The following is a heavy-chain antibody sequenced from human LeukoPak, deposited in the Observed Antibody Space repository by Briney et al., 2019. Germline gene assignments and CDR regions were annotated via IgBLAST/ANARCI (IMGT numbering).Heavy chain of an antibody. J-gene: IGHJ4*02. Sequence: SETLSLTCAVSGYSISSGYYRGWIRQPPGKGLEWIGSIYHSGSTYYNPSLKSRVTISVDKPKNQFSLKLSSVTAADTAVYYCARPLGGDYDSSGPRFDYWGQGTLVTVSS. D-gene: IGHD3-22*01. CDR3: ARPLGGDYDSSGPRFDY. V-gene: IGHV4-38-2*01. CDR2: IYHSGST. CDR1: GYSISSGYY.